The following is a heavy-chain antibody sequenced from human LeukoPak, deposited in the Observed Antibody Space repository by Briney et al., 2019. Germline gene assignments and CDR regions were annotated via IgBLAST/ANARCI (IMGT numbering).Heavy chain of an antibody. D-gene: IGHD4-11*01. CDR2: IYPGDSDT. Sequence: GESLKISCKGSGYSFTSYWIGWVRQMPGKGLEWMEIIYPGDSDTRYSPSFQGQVTISADKSISTAYLQWSSLKASDTAMYYCARSDYSNYWYFDLWGRGTLVTVSS. J-gene: IGHJ2*01. CDR1: GYSFTSYW. CDR3: ARSDYSNYWYFDL. V-gene: IGHV5-51*01.